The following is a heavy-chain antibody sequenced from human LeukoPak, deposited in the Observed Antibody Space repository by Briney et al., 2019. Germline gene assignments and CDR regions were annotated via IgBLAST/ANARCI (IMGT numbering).Heavy chain of an antibody. V-gene: IGHV4-39*01. D-gene: IGHD1-26*01. CDR3: ARPTEIGATSAFDI. CDR2: IYYSGST. Sequence: SVTLSLTCTVSGGSISSSSYYWRWIRQPPGKGLEWIGSIYYSGSTYYNPSLKSRVTISVDTSKNQFSLKLSSVTAADTAAYYCARPTEIGATSAFDIWGQGTTVTASS. J-gene: IGHJ3*02. CDR1: GGSISSSSYY.